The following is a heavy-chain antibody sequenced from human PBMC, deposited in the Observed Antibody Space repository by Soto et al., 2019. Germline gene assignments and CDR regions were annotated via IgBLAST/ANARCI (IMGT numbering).Heavy chain of an antibody. CDR3: ARGRLFSSSSRGLGYYGMDD. J-gene: IGHJ6*02. CDR1: GYTFTNYY. D-gene: IGHD6-6*01. Sequence: ASVKVSCKASGYTFTNYYMPWVRQAPGQGPEWMGIISPRDGGTSNAQKFQGRLTMTADTSTSTLYMKLSSLTSEDTAVYYCARGRLFSSSSRGLGYYGMDDWGHGTTVTVSS. V-gene: IGHV1-46*01. CDR2: ISPRDGGT.